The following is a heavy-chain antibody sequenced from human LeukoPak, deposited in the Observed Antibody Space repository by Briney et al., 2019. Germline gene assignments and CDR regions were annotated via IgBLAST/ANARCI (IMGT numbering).Heavy chain of an antibody. V-gene: IGHV3-23*01. CDR1: GFTFSSYA. CDR3: ARDADTSSRYSRFDY. Sequence: GGSLRLSCAASGFTFSSYAMSWVRQAPGKGLEWVSAISGSGGTTYYADSVKGRFTISRDISKNTLYLQMDSLRAEDTAVYYCARDADTSSRYSRFDYWGQGTLVTVSS. CDR2: ISGSGGTT. J-gene: IGHJ4*02. D-gene: IGHD3-22*01.